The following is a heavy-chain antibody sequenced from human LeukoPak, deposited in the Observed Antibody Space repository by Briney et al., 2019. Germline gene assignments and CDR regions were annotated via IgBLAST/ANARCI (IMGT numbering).Heavy chain of an antibody. CDR2: IYSGGST. Sequence: GGSLRLSCAASGFTVSSNYMSWVRQATGRVLEWVSVIYSGGSTYYADSVKGRFTISRDNSKDPLYLQMNSLRAEDTAVYYCARVAPASRYCSSTSCSSYYYYYMDVWGKGTTVTVSS. J-gene: IGHJ6*03. CDR3: ARVAPASRYCSSTSCSSYYYYYMDV. V-gene: IGHV3-53*01. CDR1: GFTVSSNY. D-gene: IGHD2-2*01.